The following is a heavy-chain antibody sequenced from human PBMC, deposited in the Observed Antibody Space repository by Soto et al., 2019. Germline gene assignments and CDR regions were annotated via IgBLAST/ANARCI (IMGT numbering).Heavy chain of an antibody. CDR3: ARGRPSCRGCSCGVGYFDY. Sequence: QVQLKQWGAGLLKPSETLSLTCAVYDGSFSGYYWSWIRQPPGKGLEWIGEINHSGSTNYNPSLKGRVTLSVDTSKNQFSLNLSSVTAADTAVYYCARGRPSCRGCSCGVGYFDYWGQGTLVTVSS. J-gene: IGHJ4*02. V-gene: IGHV4-34*01. CDR1: DGSFSGYY. CDR2: INHSGST. D-gene: IGHD2-15*01.